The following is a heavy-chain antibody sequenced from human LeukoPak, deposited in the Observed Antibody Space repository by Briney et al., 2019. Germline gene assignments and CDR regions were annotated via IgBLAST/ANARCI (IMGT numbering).Heavy chain of an antibody. CDR1: GYTFTSYG. CDR3: ARDPGRAGSYYYYGMDV. J-gene: IGHJ6*02. CDR2: ISAYNGNT. V-gene: IGHV1-18*01. D-gene: IGHD1-26*01. Sequence: ASVKVSCKASGYTFTSYGISWVRQAPGQGLEWTGWISAYNGNTNYAQKLQGRVTMTTDTSTSTAYMELRSLRSDDTAVYYCARDPGRAGSYYYYGMDVWGQGTTVTVSS.